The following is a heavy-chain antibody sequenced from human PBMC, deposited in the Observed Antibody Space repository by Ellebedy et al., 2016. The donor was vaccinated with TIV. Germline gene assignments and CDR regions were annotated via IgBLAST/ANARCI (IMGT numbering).Heavy chain of an antibody. V-gene: IGHV4-61*02. Sequence: LRLSXTVSGGSISSGSYYWSWIRQPAGKGLEWIGRIYRSGSTNYNPSPKSRVTMSVDTSKNQFSLKLSSLTAADTAEYFCARAVLSSGDYDYYSYYYMDVWGKGTTVTVSS. CDR2: IYRSGST. J-gene: IGHJ6*03. CDR1: GGSISSGSYY. D-gene: IGHD3-22*01. CDR3: ARAVLSSGDYDYYSYYYMDV.